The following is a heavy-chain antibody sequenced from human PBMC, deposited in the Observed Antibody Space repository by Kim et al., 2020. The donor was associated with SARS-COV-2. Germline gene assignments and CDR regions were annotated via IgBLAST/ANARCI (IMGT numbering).Heavy chain of an antibody. J-gene: IGHJ4*02. CDR3: ARLPGIPASGTSN. V-gene: IGHV1-2*02. Sequence: ASVKVSCKASGYTFTDYYINWVRQAPGQGLEWMGWINPNSGGSKAAENFQGRVTMTTDTAISTVYLELSSLTSDDTAVYYCARLPGIPASGTSNWGQGTLVTVSS. CDR1: GYTFTDYY. CDR2: INPNSGGS. D-gene: IGHD6-13*01.